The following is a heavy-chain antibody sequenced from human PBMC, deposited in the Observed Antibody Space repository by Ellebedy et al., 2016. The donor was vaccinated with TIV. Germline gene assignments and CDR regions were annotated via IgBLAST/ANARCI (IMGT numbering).Heavy chain of an antibody. CDR3: ARDTMWAFDI. CDR2: IRAEGDEK. Sequence: GGSLRLSCVASGFKFSTEPMNWVRHNPGKGLEWISNIRAEGDEKTYADSVRGRFIISRDNAKNSLFLQMNSLRGEDTAIYYCARDTMWAFDIWGQGTTVTVSS. J-gene: IGHJ3*02. D-gene: IGHD3-3*01. V-gene: IGHV3-48*01. CDR1: GFKFSTEP.